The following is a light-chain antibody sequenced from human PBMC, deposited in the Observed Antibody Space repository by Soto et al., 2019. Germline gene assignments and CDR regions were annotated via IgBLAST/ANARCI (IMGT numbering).Light chain of an antibody. CDR3: QSYDSSLSGSYV. J-gene: IGLJ1*01. CDR1: SSTIGAGYD. V-gene: IGLV1-40*01. Sequence: QSVLTQPPSVSGAPGQRVPISSTGGSSTIGAGYDVHWYQQLPGTAPKLLIYGNSNRPSGVPDRFSGSKSGTSASLAITGLQAEDEADYYCQSYDSSLSGSYVFGTGTKLTVL. CDR2: GNS.